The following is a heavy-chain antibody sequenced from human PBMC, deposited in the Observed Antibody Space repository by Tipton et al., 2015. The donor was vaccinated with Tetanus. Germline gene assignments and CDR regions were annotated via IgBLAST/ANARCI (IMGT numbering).Heavy chain of an antibody. D-gene: IGHD7-27*01. J-gene: IGHJ4*02. CDR2: ISGGGDT. CDR3: VRDAPNWGKYDY. CDR1: GFMFRNYA. V-gene: IGHV3-66*01. Sequence: SLRLSCAASGFMFRNYAFHWVRQAPGKGLEWVSVISGGGDTSYADSVKGRFIISTDNFKNTLYLQMDSLRAEDTAVYYCVRDAPNWGKYDYWGQGALVTVSS.